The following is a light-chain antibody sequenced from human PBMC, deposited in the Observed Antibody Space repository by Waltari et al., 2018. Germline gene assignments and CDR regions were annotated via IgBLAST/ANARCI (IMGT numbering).Light chain of an antibody. CDR2: WAS. CDR1: QSVLYSSNKKNY. V-gene: IGKV4-1*01. J-gene: IGKJ4*01. CDR3: QQYYSKPLT. Sequence: DIVMTQSPDSLAVSLGERATINCKSSQSVLYSSNKKNYLPWYQQKPGQPPKLLIYWASTRESGVPDRFSGSGSETDFTLTISSLQAEDVAVYYCQQYYSKPLTFGGGTKVEIK.